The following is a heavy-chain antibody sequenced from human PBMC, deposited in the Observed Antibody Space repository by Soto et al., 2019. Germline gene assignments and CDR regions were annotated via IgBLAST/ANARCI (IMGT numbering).Heavy chain of an antibody. CDR2: IYKSATT. D-gene: IGHD2-15*01. Sequence: KPSETLSLTCSVSGDSICSVDYFWAWIRQPPGQALEYIGYIYKSATTYYNPSFESRVAISLDTSKSQFSLNVTTVTAADTAVYFCARGRYCLTGRCFPNWFDSWGQGTLVTVSS. J-gene: IGHJ5*01. V-gene: IGHV4-30-4*01. CDR3: ARGRYCLTGRCFPNWFDS. CDR1: GDSICSVDYF.